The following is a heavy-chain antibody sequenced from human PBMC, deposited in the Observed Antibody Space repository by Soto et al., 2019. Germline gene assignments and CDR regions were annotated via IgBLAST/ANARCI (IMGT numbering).Heavy chain of an antibody. CDR1: GFTFSSYD. D-gene: IGHD3-16*01. CDR3: AGDARGGGGDAFDI. V-gene: IGHV3-13*04. CDR2: IGTAGDT. Sequence: EVQLVESGGGLVQPGGSLRLSCAASGFTFSSYDMHWVRQATGKGLEWVSAIGTAGDTYYPGSVKGRFTISREDAKNSLYLKRNSLRAGDTAVYYCAGDARGGGGDAFDIWGQGTMVTVSS. J-gene: IGHJ3*02.